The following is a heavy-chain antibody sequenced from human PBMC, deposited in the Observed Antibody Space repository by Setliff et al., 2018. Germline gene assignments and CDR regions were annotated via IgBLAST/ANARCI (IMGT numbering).Heavy chain of an antibody. CDR3: AREWADKWELLGPFDY. Sequence: PSETLSLTCTVSGGSISSHYWSWIRQPPGKGLEWIGSIYYSGSTYYNPSLKSRVTISVDTSKNQFSLKLSSVTAADTAVYYCAREWADKWELLGPFDYWGQGTLVTVSS. J-gene: IGHJ4*02. CDR1: GGSISSHY. D-gene: IGHD1-26*01. V-gene: IGHV4-59*11. CDR2: IYYSGST.